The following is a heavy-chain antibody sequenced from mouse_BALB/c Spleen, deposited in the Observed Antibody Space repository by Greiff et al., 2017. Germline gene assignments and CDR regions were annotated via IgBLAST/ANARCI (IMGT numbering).Heavy chain of an antibody. CDR1: GFTFSSYA. Sequence: EVKVVESGGGLVKPGGSLKLSCAASGFTFSSYAMSWVRQTPEKRLEWVATISSGGSYTYYPDSVKGRFTISRDNAKNTLYLQMSSLRSEDTAMYYCATGTAYYAMDYWGQGTSVTVSS. D-gene: IGHD4-1*01. CDR2: ISSGGSYT. J-gene: IGHJ4*01. CDR3: ATGTAYYAMDY. V-gene: IGHV5-9-3*01.